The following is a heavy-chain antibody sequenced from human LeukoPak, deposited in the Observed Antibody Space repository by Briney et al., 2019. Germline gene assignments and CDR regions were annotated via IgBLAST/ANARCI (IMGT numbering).Heavy chain of an antibody. V-gene: IGHV3-7*01. CDR2: IKQDGSEK. D-gene: IGHD3-16*01. CDR3: ARDRRPRGGYFDY. CDR1: GFTFSSYW. Sequence: GGSLRLSCAASGFTFSSYWMSWVRQAPGKGLEWVANIKQDGSEKYHVDSVKGRFTISRDNAKNSLYLQMNSLRAEDTAVYYCARDRRPRGGYFDYWGQGTLVTVSS. J-gene: IGHJ4*02.